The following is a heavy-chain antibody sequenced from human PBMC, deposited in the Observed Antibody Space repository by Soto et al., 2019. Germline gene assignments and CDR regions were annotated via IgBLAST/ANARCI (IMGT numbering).Heavy chain of an antibody. CDR1: GGSISSSSYY. V-gene: IGHV4-39*01. J-gene: IGHJ4*02. D-gene: IGHD2-15*01. CDR2: IYYSGST. Sequence: SETLSLTCTVSGGSISSSSYYWGWIRQPPGKGLEWIGSIYYSGSTYYNPSLKSRVTISVDTSKNQFSLKLSSVTAADTAVYYCASGWDYCSGGSCYSQGWEIKIDYWGQGTLVTVSS. CDR3: ASGWDYCSGGSCYSQGWEIKIDY.